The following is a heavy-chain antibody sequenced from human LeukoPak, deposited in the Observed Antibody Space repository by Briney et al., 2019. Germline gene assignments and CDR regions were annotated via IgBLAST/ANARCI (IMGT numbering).Heavy chain of an antibody. CDR2: IYYSGST. CDR1: GGSTSSGGYY. Sequence: SETLSLTCTVSGGSTSSGGYYWSWIRQHPGKGLEWIGYIYYSGSTSYTPSLKSRVTISVDPTKNPFSLKLSSVTAADTAVYYCARAMTYYYFWSGYSPDAFDIWGQATMVTVSS. D-gene: IGHD3-3*01. J-gene: IGHJ3*02. CDR3: ARAMTYYYFWSGYSPDAFDI. V-gene: IGHV4-31*03.